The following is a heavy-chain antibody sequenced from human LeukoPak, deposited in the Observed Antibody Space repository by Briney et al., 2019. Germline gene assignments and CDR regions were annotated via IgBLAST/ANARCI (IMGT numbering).Heavy chain of an antibody. J-gene: IGHJ5*02. CDR2: INPSGGST. D-gene: IGHD5-24*01. V-gene: IGHV1-46*01. CDR3: AILGDSNWFDP. CDR1: GYTFTSYY. Sequence: GASVKVSCKASGYTFTSYYMHWVRQAPGQGLEWMGIINPSGGSTSYAQKFQGRVTMTRDMSTSTVYMELSSLRSEDTAVYYCAILGDSNWFDPWGQGTRVTVSS.